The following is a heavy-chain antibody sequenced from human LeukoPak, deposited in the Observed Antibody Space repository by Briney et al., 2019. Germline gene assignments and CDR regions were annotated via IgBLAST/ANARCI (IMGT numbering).Heavy chain of an antibody. D-gene: IGHD6-6*01. CDR1: GFTFGDYA. CDR2: IRSKAYGGTT. J-gene: IGHJ4*02. CDR3: TRDVGIAARRSPFGY. V-gene: IGHV3-49*03. Sequence: GGSLRLSCTASGFTFGDYAMSWFRQAPGKGLEWVGFIRSKAYGGTTEYAASVKGRFTISRDDSKSIAYLQMNSLKTEDTAVYYCTRDVGIAARRSPFGYWGQGTLVTVSS.